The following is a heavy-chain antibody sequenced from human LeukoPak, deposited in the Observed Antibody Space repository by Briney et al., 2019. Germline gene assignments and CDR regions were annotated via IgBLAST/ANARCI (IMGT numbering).Heavy chain of an antibody. CDR3: ARDKQVGASLFDS. Sequence: GGSLRLSCAASGFTFSSYAMHWVRQAPGKGLEYVSAITSNGGSTYYANSVKGRFTISRDNSKNTLYLQMGSLRAEDMAVYYCARDKQVGASLFDSWGQGTLVTVSS. V-gene: IGHV3-64*01. D-gene: IGHD1-26*01. CDR1: GFTFSSYA. J-gene: IGHJ4*02. CDR2: ITSNGGST.